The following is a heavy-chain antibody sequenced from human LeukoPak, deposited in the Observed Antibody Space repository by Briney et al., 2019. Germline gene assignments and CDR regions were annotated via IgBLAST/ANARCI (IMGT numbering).Heavy chain of an antibody. J-gene: IGHJ4*02. CDR2: ISGSGGST. CDR3: AKDLEPYYYGSGSYCPDY. Sequence: GGSQRLSCAASGFTFSSYAMSWVRQAPGKGLEWVSAISGSGGSTYYADSVKGRFTISRDNSKNTLYLQMNSLRAEDTAVYYCAKDLEPYYYGSGSYCPDYWGQGTLVTVSS. V-gene: IGHV3-23*01. CDR1: GFTFSSYA. D-gene: IGHD3-10*01.